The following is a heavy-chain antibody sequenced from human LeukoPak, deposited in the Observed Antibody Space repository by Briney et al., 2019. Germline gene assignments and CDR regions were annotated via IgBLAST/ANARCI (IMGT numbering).Heavy chain of an antibody. Sequence: GGSPKLSCAASGVTFSGSAMHWVRQASGKGLEWVGRIRNKANNYATAYAASVKGRFTISRDDSKNTAYLQMSSLPTDDTAVYYCSSGNDYDSSGYYYPYPLDYWGQGTLVTVSS. D-gene: IGHD3-22*01. CDR2: IRNKANNYAT. CDR3: SSGNDYDSSGYYYPYPLDY. CDR1: GVTFSGSA. V-gene: IGHV3-73*01. J-gene: IGHJ4*02.